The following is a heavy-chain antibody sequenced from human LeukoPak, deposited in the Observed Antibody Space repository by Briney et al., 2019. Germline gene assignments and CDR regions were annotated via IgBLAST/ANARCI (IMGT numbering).Heavy chain of an antibody. CDR1: AVSISNHY. CDR3: ARAGWSWDGFDY. Sequence: SETLSLTCTVSAVSISNHYWDWIRQPAGKGLEWIGRIYTSGSTSYNPSLKRRVTMSLDTSKNQFSLKLRSVTAADRAVYYCARAGWSWDGFDYWGQGTLVTVSS. J-gene: IGHJ4*02. D-gene: IGHD6-19*01. CDR2: IYTSGST. V-gene: IGHV4-4*07.